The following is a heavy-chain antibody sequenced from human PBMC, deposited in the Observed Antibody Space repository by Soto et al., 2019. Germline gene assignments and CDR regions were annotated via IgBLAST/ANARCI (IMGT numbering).Heavy chain of an antibody. D-gene: IGHD4-17*01. Sequence: GGSLRLSCAASGFTFDDYAMHWVRQAPGKGLEWVAGIILNSGSIAYADSVTGRFTISRDNAKNSLYLQMNSLRAEDTALYYCAKDHDYGDYFDYWGQGTLVTVSS. CDR2: IILNSGSI. V-gene: IGHV3-9*01. CDR1: GFTFDDYA. CDR3: AKDHDYGDYFDY. J-gene: IGHJ4*02.